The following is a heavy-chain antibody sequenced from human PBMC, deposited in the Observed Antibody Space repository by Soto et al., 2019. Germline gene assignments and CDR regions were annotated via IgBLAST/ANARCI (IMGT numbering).Heavy chain of an antibody. Sequence: QVQLVQSGAEVKKPGASVKVSCKASGYTFSSYGISWVRQAPGQGLEWMGWISAYNANTNYAQKRQGRVSMTTDTSTSTAYMELRSLRSDDTAVYYCARVVPYAMMLTRFDPWGQGTLVTVSS. D-gene: IGHD2-8*01. CDR3: ARVVPYAMMLTRFDP. J-gene: IGHJ5*02. CDR2: ISAYNANT. CDR1: GYTFSSYG. V-gene: IGHV1-18*01.